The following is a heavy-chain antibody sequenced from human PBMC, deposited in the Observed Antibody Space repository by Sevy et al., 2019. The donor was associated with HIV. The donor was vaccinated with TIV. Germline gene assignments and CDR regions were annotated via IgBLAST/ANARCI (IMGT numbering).Heavy chain of an antibody. Sequence: GGSLRLSCAASGFTFSDYYMSWIRQAPGKGLEWVSYISSSGSTIYYADSVKGRFTISRDNAENSLYLQMNSLRAEDTAVYYCARDGAIDYDFWSGFTDYWGQGTLVTVSS. CDR1: GFTFSDYY. CDR2: ISSSGSTI. D-gene: IGHD3-3*01. V-gene: IGHV3-11*01. CDR3: ARDGAIDYDFWSGFTDY. J-gene: IGHJ4*02.